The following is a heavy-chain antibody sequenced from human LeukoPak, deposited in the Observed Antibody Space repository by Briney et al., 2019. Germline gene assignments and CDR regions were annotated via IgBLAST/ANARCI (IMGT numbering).Heavy chain of an antibody. V-gene: IGHV3-13*04. CDR1: GFTFSSYD. J-gene: IGHJ4*02. Sequence: PGGSLRLSCVASGFTFSSYDMHWVRQVTGKGLEWVSVIRTAGDTYYPGSVKGRFTISRDNAKNSLYLQMNSLRAEDTAVYYCARVSLLDDGGLGDYWGQGTLVTVSS. CDR2: IRTAGDT. D-gene: IGHD4-23*01. CDR3: ARVSLLDDGGLGDY.